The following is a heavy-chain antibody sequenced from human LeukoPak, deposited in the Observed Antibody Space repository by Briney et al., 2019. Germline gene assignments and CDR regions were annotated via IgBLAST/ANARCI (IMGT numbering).Heavy chain of an antibody. Sequence: GSLRLSCAASGFTFSSYSMNWVRQAPGKGLEWVSSISSSSTYIYYADSVKGRFTISRDNAKNSLSLQMNSLRAEDTAVYYCAREALNMYYGMDVWGQGTTVTVSS. CDR3: AREALNMYYGMDV. J-gene: IGHJ6*02. V-gene: IGHV3-21*01. CDR1: GFTFSSYS. D-gene: IGHD1/OR15-1a*01. CDR2: ISSSSTYI.